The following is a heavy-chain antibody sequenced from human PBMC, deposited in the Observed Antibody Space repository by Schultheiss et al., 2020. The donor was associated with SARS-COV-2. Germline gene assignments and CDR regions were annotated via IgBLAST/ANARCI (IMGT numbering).Heavy chain of an antibody. CDR2: IKQDGSEK. J-gene: IGHJ4*02. CDR1: GFTVSSNY. CDR3: ARVEGAGTFDY. V-gene: IGHV3-7*01. Sequence: GGSLRLSCAASGFTVSSNYMSWVHQAPGKGLEWVANIKQDGSEKYYVDSVKGRFTISRDNAKNSLYLQMNSLRAEDTAVYYCARVEGAGTFDYWGQGTLVTVSS. D-gene: IGHD1-26*01.